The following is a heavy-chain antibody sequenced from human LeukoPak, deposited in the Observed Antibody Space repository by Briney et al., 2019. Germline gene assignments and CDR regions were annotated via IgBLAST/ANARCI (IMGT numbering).Heavy chain of an antibody. V-gene: IGHV1-2*02. D-gene: IGHD1-26*01. Sequence: ASVKVSCKASGYTFTGYYMRWVRQAPGQGLEWMGWINPNSGGTNYAQKFQGRVTMTRDTSISTAYMELGRLRSDDTAVYYCARDLGVGGSYRNFDYWGQGTLVTDSS. J-gene: IGHJ4*02. CDR1: GYTFTGYY. CDR2: INPNSGGT. CDR3: ARDLGVGGSYRNFDY.